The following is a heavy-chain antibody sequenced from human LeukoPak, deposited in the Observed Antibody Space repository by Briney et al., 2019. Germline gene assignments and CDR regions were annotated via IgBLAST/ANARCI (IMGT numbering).Heavy chain of an antibody. J-gene: IGHJ6*04. CDR2: ISYDGSNK. CDR3: AELGITMIGGV. CDR1: GFTFSHYW. Sequence: GGSLRLSCTASGFTFSHYWMSWVRQAPGKGLEWVAVISYDGSNKYYADSVKGRFTISRDNAKNSLYLQMNSLRAEDTAVYYCAELGITMIGGVWGKGTTVTISS. D-gene: IGHD3-10*02. V-gene: IGHV3-30*18.